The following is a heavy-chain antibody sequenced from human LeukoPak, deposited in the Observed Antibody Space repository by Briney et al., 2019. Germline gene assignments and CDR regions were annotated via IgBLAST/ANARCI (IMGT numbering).Heavy chain of an antibody. D-gene: IGHD2-2*01. CDR2: IKEDGSEK. Sequence: GGSLRLSCAASGFTFSRYWMSWVRQAPGKGLEWVANIKEDGSEKYYVDSVKGRFTISRDNAKNSLYLDMSSLRVEDAAVYYCARETDSTLFDYWGQGTLVTVSS. CDR1: GFTFSRYW. V-gene: IGHV3-7*01. CDR3: ARETDSTLFDY. J-gene: IGHJ4*02.